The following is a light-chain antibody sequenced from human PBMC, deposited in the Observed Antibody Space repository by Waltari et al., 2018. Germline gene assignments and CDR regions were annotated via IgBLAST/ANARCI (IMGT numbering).Light chain of an antibody. V-gene: IGKV3-20*01. J-gene: IGKJ1*01. Sequence: EIVLTQSPGTLSLSPGESATLSCQTSQSVNRALAWYQQKPGQAPRLLRSGASNRATGIPDRFSGSGSGTDFSLTISSLEPEDFAVYYCQHYLRLPVTFGQGTKVEVK. CDR2: GAS. CDR1: QSVNRA. CDR3: QHYLRLPVT.